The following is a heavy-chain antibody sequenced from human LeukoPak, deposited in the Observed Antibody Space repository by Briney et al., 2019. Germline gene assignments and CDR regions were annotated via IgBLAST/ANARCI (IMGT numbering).Heavy chain of an antibody. J-gene: IGHJ6*03. Sequence: ASVKVSCKASGYTFTSYGISWARQAPGQGLEWMGWISAYNGNTNYAQKLQGRVTMTTDTSTSTAYMELRSLRSDDTAVYYCARVEQLVRYYYYYMDVWGKGTTVTVSS. CDR1: GYTFTSYG. CDR3: ARVEQLVRYYYYYMDV. D-gene: IGHD6-6*01. CDR2: ISAYNGNT. V-gene: IGHV1-18*01.